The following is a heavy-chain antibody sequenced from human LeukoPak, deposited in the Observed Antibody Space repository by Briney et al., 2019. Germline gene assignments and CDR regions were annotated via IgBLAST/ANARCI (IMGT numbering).Heavy chain of an antibody. CDR2: IYYRGNT. J-gene: IGHJ4*02. Sequence: SSETLSLTCTVSGGSISSSPYYWAWIRQPPGTGLEWIGSIYYRGNTYHNPSLKSRVTISVDTSKNQFSLSVISVTAANAAVYFCARPSTGPATQGYDSWGQGILVTVAS. CDR1: GGSISSSPYY. D-gene: IGHD1-1*01. V-gene: IGHV4-39*01. CDR3: ARPSTGPATQGYDS.